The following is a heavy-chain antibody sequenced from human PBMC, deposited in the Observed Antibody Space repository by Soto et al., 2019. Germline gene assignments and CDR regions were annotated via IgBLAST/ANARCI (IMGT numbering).Heavy chain of an antibody. CDR2: IYYSGST. V-gene: IGHV4-59*08. CDR1: GGSISSYY. D-gene: IGHD3-10*01. J-gene: IGHJ6*03. Sequence: SETLSLTCTVSGGSISSYYWSWIRQPPGKGLEWIGYIYYSGSTNYNPSLKSRVTISVDTSKNQFSLKLSSVTAADTAVYYCARLGYYGSGSMDVWGKGTTVTVSS. CDR3: ARLGYYGSGSMDV.